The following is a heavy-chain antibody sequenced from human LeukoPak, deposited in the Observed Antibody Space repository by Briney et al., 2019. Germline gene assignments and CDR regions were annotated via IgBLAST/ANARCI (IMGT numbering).Heavy chain of an antibody. V-gene: IGHV3-30*03. CDR1: GFTFSSYG. Sequence: GGSLRLSCAASGFTFSSYGMHWVRQAPGQGLEWVAVISYDGNKKYYADSVKGRFTISRDNSKNTLYLQMNSLRAEDTAVYYCARKLMSSRRFEYWGQGTLVTVSS. CDR3: ARKLMSSRRFEY. J-gene: IGHJ4*02. D-gene: IGHD2-8*01. CDR2: ISYDGNKK.